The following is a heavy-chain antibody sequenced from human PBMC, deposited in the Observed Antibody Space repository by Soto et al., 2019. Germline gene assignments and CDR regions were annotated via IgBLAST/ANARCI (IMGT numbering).Heavy chain of an antibody. CDR2: INPSGGST. CDR3: ARVRRSSGYYYGY. D-gene: IGHD3-22*01. J-gene: IGHJ4*02. CDR1: GYTFSSYY. Sequence: ASLKVSCKAAGYTFSSYYMHWVRQAPGQGLEWMGIINPSGGSTSYAQKFQGRVTMTRDTSTGTVYMELSSLRSEDTAVYYCARVRRSSGYYYGYWGQGTPVTVSS. V-gene: IGHV1-46*01.